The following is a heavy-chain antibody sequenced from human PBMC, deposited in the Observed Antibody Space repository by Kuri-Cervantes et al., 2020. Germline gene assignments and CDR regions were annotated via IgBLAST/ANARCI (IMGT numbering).Heavy chain of an antibody. CDR2: IYPGDSDT. J-gene: IGHJ5*02. CDR3: ASRGYCSRTNCQNWFDP. CDR1: GYNFASYW. Sequence: GGSLRLSCKGSGYNFASYWIGWVRQMPGKGLEWMGIIYPGDSDTRYSPSFQGQVTISVDKSISTAYLQWSSLKASDTAMYYCASRGYCSRTNCQNWFDPWGQGTLVTVSS. D-gene: IGHD2-2*01. V-gene: IGHV5-51*01.